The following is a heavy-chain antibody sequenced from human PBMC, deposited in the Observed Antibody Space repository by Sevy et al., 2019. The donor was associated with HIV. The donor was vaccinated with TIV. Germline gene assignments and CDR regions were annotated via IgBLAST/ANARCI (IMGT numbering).Heavy chain of an antibody. CDR3: TRWSGSQSIFDY. J-gene: IGHJ4*02. Sequence: GGSLRLSCTASGFVFGDYGMSWVGQAPGKGLELIAFFKSKIHGGTTENAASVKGRFTISRDDSKNIVYLQMSNLKTEDTAVYYCTRWSGSQSIFDYWGQGTLVTVSS. D-gene: IGHD1-26*01. CDR1: GFVFGDYG. V-gene: IGHV3-49*04. CDR2: FKSKIHGGTT.